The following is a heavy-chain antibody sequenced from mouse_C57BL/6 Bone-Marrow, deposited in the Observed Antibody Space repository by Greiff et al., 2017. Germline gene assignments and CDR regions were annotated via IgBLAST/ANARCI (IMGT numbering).Heavy chain of an antibody. CDR1: GFTFSDYG. CDR2: ISSGSSTI. Sequence: VQLKESGGGLVKPGGSLKLSCAASGFTFSDYGMHWVRQAPEKGLEWVAYISSGSSTIYYADTVKGRFTISRDTAKNTLFLQMTSLRSEDTAMYYCARRAQLRSHYYAMDYWGQGTSVTVSS. D-gene: IGHD1-1*01. J-gene: IGHJ4*01. V-gene: IGHV5-17*01. CDR3: ARRAQLRSHYYAMDY.